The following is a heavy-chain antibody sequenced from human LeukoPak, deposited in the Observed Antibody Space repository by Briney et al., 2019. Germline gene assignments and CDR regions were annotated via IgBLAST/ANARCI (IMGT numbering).Heavy chain of an antibody. Sequence: ASVKVSCKPSGYTFTAYYMHWVRQAPGQGLEWMAMINPGGGSTSHAQKFQGRVTMTRDTSTSTVYMELSSLRSEDTAVYYCARTGGYSYGDSGHFDYWGQGTLVTVSS. D-gene: IGHD5-18*01. J-gene: IGHJ4*02. CDR1: GYTFTAYY. V-gene: IGHV1-46*01. CDR2: INPGGGST. CDR3: ARTGGYSYGDSGHFDY.